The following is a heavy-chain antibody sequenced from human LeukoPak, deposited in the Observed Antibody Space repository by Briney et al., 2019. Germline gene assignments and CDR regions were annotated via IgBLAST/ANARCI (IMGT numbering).Heavy chain of an antibody. CDR1: GFTVSSYG. CDR2: FSATDGSA. CDR3: AKARVASAGTGAFDV. V-gene: IGHV3-23*01. J-gene: IGHJ3*01. Sequence: GGSLRLSCAASGFTVSSYGMTWVRQAPGKGLEWVSAFSATDGSAQYAESVKGRFTISRDNSKNSLYLQMNRLRDEDTAVYYCAKARVASAGTGAFDVWGQETMVTVSS. D-gene: IGHD6-13*01.